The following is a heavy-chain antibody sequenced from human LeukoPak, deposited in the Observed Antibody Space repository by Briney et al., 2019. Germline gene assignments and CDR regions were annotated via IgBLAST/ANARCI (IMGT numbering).Heavy chain of an antibody. J-gene: IGHJ6*02. CDR3: ARGAPLEWSPYYYYYGMDA. D-gene: IGHD3-3*01. V-gene: IGHV3-30-3*01. CDR2: ISYDGSNK. CDR1: GFTFSSYA. Sequence: GRSLRLSCAASGFTFSSYAMHWVRQAPGKGLEWVAVISYDGSNKYYADSVKGRFTISRDNSKNTLYLQMNSLRAEDTAVYYCARGAPLEWSPYYYYYGMDAWGQGTTVTVSS.